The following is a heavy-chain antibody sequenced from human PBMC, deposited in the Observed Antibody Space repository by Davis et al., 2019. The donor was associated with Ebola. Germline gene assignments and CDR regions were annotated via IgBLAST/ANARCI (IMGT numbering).Heavy chain of an antibody. V-gene: IGHV1-46*01. CDR3: ARDVVVVVAATNSGFYYGMDV. J-gene: IGHJ6*02. CDR2: INPSGGST. D-gene: IGHD2-15*01. CDR1: GYTFTSYY. Sequence: AASVKVSCKASGYTFTSYYMHWVRQAPGQGLEWMGIINPSGGSTSYAQKFQGRVTMTMDTSTGTVYMELSSLRSEDTAVYYCARDVVVVVAATNSGFYYGMDVWGQGTTVTVSS.